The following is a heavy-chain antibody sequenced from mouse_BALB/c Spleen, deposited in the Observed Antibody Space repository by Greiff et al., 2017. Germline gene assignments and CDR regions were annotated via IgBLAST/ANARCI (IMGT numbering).Heavy chain of an antibody. CDR1: GFAFSSYD. Sequence: DVHLVESGGGLVKPGGSLKLSCAASGFAFSSYDMSWVRQTPEKRLEWVAYISSGGGSTYYPDTVKGRFTISRDNAKNTLYLQMSSLKSEDTAMYYCARQYYGSSYRAWFAYWGQGTLVTVSA. V-gene: IGHV5-12-1*01. J-gene: IGHJ3*01. CDR2: ISSGGGST. CDR3: ARQYYGSSYRAWFAY. D-gene: IGHD1-1*01.